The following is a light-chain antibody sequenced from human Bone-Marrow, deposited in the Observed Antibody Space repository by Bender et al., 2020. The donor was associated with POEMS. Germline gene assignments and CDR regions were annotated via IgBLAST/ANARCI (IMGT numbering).Light chain of an antibody. J-gene: IGLJ3*02. CDR3: AVWDDSLNGWV. CDR1: SSNIGAHA. Sequence: QSVLTQPPSASGTPVQRVTISCSGGSSNIGAHAVNWYQHLPGTAPPLLIYSSHRRPSEVPDRFSGSRSGTSASLAISGLQSEDEADYYCAVWDDSLNGWVFGGGTKLTVL. CDR2: SSH. V-gene: IGLV1-44*01.